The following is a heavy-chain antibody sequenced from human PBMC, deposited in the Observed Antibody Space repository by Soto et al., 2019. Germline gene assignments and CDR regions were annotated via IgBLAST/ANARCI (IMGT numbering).Heavy chain of an antibody. J-gene: IGHJ4*02. V-gene: IGHV4-39*01. CDR2: LYYTGSA. D-gene: IGHD6-25*01. CDR3: ARHTQSGTWRQYFDR. CDR1: GDSIISSFHY. Sequence: QMQLQESGPGLVKSSETLSLTCTVSGDSIISSFHYWGWIRQPPGKGLEWIGCLYYTGSAYYNPSLESRVTISVDTSKNQFSLKLNSVTDTDTAVYYCARHTQSGTWRQYFDRWGQGTLVTISS.